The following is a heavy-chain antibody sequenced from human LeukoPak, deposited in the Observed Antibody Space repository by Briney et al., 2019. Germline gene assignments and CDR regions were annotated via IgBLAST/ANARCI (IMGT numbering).Heavy chain of an antibody. CDR3: AKDPNSSGWYLYYFDY. D-gene: IGHD6-19*01. CDR1: GFTFSSYA. J-gene: IGHJ4*02. V-gene: IGHV3-23*01. Sequence: GGSLRLSCAASGFTFSSYAMSWVRQAPGKGLEWVSAISGSGGCTYYADSVKGRFTISRDNSKNTLYLQMNSLRAEDTAVYYCAKDPNSSGWYLYYFDYWGQGTLVTVSS. CDR2: ISGSGGCT.